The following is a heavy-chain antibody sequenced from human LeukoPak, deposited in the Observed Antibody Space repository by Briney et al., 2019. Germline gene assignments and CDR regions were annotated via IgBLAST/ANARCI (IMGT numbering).Heavy chain of an antibody. J-gene: IGHJ4*02. CDR1: GFTFSDYY. D-gene: IGHD6-13*01. CDR2: MSSSGSTI. CDR3: ARASAAAGIDI. V-gene: IGHV3-11*01. Sequence: GGSLRLSCAASGFTFSDYYMSWIRQAPGKGLEWVSYMSSSGSTIYYADSVKGRFTISRDNAKKSLYLQMNSLRAEDTAVYYCARASAAAGIDIWGQGTLVTVSS.